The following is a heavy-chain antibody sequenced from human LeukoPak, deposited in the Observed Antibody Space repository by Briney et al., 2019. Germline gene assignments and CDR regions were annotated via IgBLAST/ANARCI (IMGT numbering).Heavy chain of an antibody. CDR1: GFTFSSYA. V-gene: IGHV3-23*01. Sequence: GGSLRLSCAASGFTFSSYAMSWVRQAPGKGLEWVSAISGSGGSTYYADSVKGRFTISRDNSKNTLYLQMNRLRDEDTALFYCAKEVKDTGYYHLDNWGQGTLVTVSS. CDR3: AKEVKDTGYYHLDN. D-gene: IGHD3-3*01. CDR2: ISGSGGST. J-gene: IGHJ4*02.